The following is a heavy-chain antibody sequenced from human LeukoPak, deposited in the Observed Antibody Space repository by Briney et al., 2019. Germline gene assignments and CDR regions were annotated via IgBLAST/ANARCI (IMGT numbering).Heavy chain of an antibody. Sequence: ASVKVSCKASGGTFSSYAISWVRQAPGQGLEWMGGIIPIFGTANYAQKFQGRVTITADKSTSTAYMELSSLRSEDTAVYYCARSYSSSWYSSFDIWGHGTMVTVSS. CDR1: GGTFSSYA. J-gene: IGHJ3*02. V-gene: IGHV1-69*06. D-gene: IGHD6-13*01. CDR3: ARSYSSSWYSSFDI. CDR2: IIPIFGTA.